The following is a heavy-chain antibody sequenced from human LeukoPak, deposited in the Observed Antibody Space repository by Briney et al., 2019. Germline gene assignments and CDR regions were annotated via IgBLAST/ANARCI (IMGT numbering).Heavy chain of an antibody. V-gene: IGHV1-69*04. D-gene: IGHD3-22*01. CDR2: IIPIFGIA. Sequence: SVKVSCKASGGTFSSYAISWVRQAPGQGLEWMGRIIPIFGIANYAQKFQGRVTITADKSTSTAYMELSSLRSEDTAVYYCARVPYYYDSSGYYEIGSAWGQGTLVTVSS. CDR3: ARVPYYYDSSGYYEIGSA. CDR1: GGTFSSYA. J-gene: IGHJ5*02.